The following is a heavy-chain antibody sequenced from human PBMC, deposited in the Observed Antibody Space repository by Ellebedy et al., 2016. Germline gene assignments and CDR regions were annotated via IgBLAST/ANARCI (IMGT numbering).Heavy chain of an antibody. J-gene: IGHJ4*02. CDR1: GFTFSSYG. D-gene: IGHD2-2*02. Sequence: GESLKISXAASGFTFSSYGMHWVRQAPGKGLEWVAVIWYDGSNKYYADSVKGRFTISRDNSKNTLYLQMNSLRAEDTAVYYCARSLEGYSDYWGQGTLVTVSS. CDR3: ARSLEGYSDY. V-gene: IGHV3-33*01. CDR2: IWYDGSNK.